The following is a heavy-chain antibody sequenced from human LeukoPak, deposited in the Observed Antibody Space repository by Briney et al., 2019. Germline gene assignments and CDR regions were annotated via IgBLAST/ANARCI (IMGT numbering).Heavy chain of an antibody. V-gene: IGHV3-21*01. D-gene: IGHD5-12*01. CDR2: ISSSSSYI. CDR1: GFTFSSYS. J-gene: IGHJ6*02. Sequence: GGSLRLSCAASGFTFSSYSMNWVRQAPGKGLEWVSSISSSSSYIYYADSVKGRFTISRDNAKNSLYLQMNSLRAEDTAVYYCARRHVDGYYYGMDVWGQGTTVTVSS. CDR3: ARRHVDGYYYGMDV.